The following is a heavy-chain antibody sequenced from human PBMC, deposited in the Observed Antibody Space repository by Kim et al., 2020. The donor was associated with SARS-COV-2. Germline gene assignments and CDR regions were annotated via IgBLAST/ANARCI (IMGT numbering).Heavy chain of an antibody. J-gene: IGHJ5*02. CDR1: GGSVSSGSYY. V-gene: IGHV4-61*01. CDR3: ARDQFDCSGGSCHLRSNWFDP. Sequence: SETLSLTCTVSGGSVSSGSYYWSWIRQPPGKGLEWIGYIYYSGSTNYNPSLKSRVTISVDTSKNQFSLKLSSVTAADTAVYYCARDQFDCSGGSCHLRSNWFDPWGQGTLVTVSS. D-gene: IGHD2-15*01. CDR2: IYYSGST.